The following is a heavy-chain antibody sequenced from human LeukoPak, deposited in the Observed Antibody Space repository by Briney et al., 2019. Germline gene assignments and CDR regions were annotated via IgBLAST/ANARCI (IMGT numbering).Heavy chain of an antibody. CDR2: INHGGST. CDR1: GGSISSYY. J-gene: IGHJ4*02. D-gene: IGHD1-14*01. CDR3: GRVRNLGYFDY. Sequence: SETLSLTCNVFGGSISSYYWSWVRQPPEKGLEWIGEINHGGSTSYNPSLKSRVTISLGTSKNQFSLKLSSVTAADTAVYYCGRVRNLGYFDYWGQGTLVTVSS. V-gene: IGHV4-34*01.